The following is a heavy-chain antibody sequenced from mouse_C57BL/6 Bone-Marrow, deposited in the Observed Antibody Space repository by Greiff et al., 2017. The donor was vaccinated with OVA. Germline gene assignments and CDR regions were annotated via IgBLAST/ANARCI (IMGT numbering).Heavy chain of an antibody. J-gene: IGHJ3*01. CDR1: GFTFSSYA. Sequence: EVKVVESGGGLVKPGGSLKLSCAASGFTFSSYAMSWVRQTPEKRLEWVATISDGGSYTYYPDNVKGRFTISRDNAKNNLYLQMSHLKSEDTAMYYCARDRGSSFAYWGQGTLVTVSA. CDR3: ARDRGSSFAY. V-gene: IGHV5-4*01. D-gene: IGHD1-1*01. CDR2: ISDGGSYT.